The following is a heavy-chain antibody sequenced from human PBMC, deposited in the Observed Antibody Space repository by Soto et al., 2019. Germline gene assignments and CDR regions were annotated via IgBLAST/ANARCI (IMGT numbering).Heavy chain of an antibody. Sequence: PSETLSLTCAVSGGSISSGGYSWSWIRQPPGKGLEWIGYIYHSGSTYYNPSLKSRVTISVDRSKNQFSLKLSSVTAADTAVYYCARDLGPFPHVWGQGTTVTVSS. J-gene: IGHJ6*02. CDR1: GGSISSGGYS. D-gene: IGHD3-3*02. CDR3: ARDLGPFPHV. V-gene: IGHV4-30-2*01. CDR2: IYHSGST.